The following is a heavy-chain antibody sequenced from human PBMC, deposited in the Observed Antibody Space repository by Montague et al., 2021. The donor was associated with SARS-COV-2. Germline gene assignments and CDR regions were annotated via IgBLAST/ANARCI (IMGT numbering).Heavy chain of an antibody. CDR3: ARHGRFSEIVNKQRGAFDI. Sequence: KNGSTDYNPALKSRVPTSVDTSKNQFSLRLSSLTAADTAVYSCARHGRFSEIVNKQRGAFDIWGKGTMVTVSA. J-gene: IGHJ3*02. D-gene: IGHD1-26*01. V-gene: IGHV4-59*08. CDR2: KNGST.